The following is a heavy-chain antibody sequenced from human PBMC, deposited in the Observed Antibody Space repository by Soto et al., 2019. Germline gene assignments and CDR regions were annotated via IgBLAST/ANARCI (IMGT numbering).Heavy chain of an antibody. D-gene: IGHD6-19*01. CDR1: GGSISSYY. CDR3: ARVDSSAWYFFY. Sequence: SETLSLTCTVSGGSISSYYWSWIRQPPGKGLEWIGYIYYSGSTNYNPSLKSRVTISVDTSKNQFSLKLSSVTAADTAVYYCARVDSSAWYFFYWGQGTLVTVSS. V-gene: IGHV4-59*01. CDR2: IYYSGST. J-gene: IGHJ4*02.